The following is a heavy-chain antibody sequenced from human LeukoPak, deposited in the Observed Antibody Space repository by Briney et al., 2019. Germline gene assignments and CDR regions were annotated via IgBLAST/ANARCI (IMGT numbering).Heavy chain of an antibody. CDR1: GFTFTNYA. Sequence: GGSLRLSCAASGFTFTNYAMSWVRQAPGKGLEWVSGLSGNGGSTYYADSVKGRFTISRDSSKNTLYLQMNSLRAGDTAVYYCAKEIVVVPAAGDWFDPWGQGTLVTVSS. D-gene: IGHD2-2*01. CDR2: LSGNGGST. CDR3: AKEIVVVPAAGDWFDP. J-gene: IGHJ5*02. V-gene: IGHV3-23*01.